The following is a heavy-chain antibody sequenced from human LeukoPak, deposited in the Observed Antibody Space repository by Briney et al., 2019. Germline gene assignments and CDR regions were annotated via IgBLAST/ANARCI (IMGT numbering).Heavy chain of an antibody. CDR2: MNPSCGNT. J-gene: IGHJ5*02. D-gene: IGHD2-2*01. CDR1: GYTFSSYD. Sequence: ASVTVSCTASGYTFSSYDINWVRQATGQGLEWMGWMNPSCGNTGYAHRFQGGVTMTRNNSISKAYMALNSLSSEDETGYYCARRKCSTSCYNWYDPWGQGTLVTVSS. CDR3: ARRKCSTSCYNWYDP. V-gene: IGHV1-8*01.